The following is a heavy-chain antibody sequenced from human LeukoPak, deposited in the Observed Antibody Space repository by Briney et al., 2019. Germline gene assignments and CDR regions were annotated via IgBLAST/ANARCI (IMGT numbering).Heavy chain of an antibody. CDR1: GFTFSSYA. Sequence: GRSLRLSCAASGFTFSSYAMHWVRQARGKGLEWVAVISYDGSNKYYADSVKGRFTISRDNSKNTLYLQMNSLRAEDTAVYYCARDTAMGSSGYYYGMDVWGQGTTVTVSS. V-gene: IGHV3-30*04. CDR3: ARDTAMGSSGYYYGMDV. D-gene: IGHD5-18*01. CDR2: ISYDGSNK. J-gene: IGHJ6*02.